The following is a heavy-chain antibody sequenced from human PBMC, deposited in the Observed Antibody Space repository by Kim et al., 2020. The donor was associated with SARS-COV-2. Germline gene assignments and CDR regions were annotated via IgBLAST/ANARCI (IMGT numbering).Heavy chain of an antibody. CDR2: ISWDGGST. CDR1: GFSFDDYA. V-gene: IGHV3-43D*03. D-gene: IGHD6-19*01. J-gene: IGHJ4*02. CDR3: AKQNTQTNGRIEVAGHYFDY. Sequence: GGSLRLSCAASGFSFDDYAMHWVRQAPGKGLEWVSLISWDGGSTYYADSVKGRFTISRDNSKNSLNLQMNSLRAEDTALYYCAKQNTQTNGRIEVAGHYFDYWGQGTLVTVSS.